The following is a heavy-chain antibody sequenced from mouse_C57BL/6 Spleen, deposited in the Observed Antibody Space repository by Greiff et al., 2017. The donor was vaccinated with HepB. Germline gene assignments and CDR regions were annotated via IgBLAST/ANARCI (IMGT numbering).Heavy chain of an antibody. CDR1: GYTFTSYW. D-gene: IGHD2-1*01. CDR3: ARGDLYYPFAY. J-gene: IGHJ3*01. Sequence: VQLQQSGAELVKPGASVKLSCKASGYTFTSYWMQWVKQRPGHGLEWIGEIDPSDSYTNYNQKFKGKATLTVDTSSSTAYMQLSSLTSEDSAVYYCARGDLYYPFAYWGQGTLVTVSA. CDR2: IDPSDSYT. V-gene: IGHV1-50*01.